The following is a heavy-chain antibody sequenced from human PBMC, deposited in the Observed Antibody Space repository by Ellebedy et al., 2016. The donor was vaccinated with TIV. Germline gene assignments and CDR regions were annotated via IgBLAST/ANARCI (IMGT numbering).Heavy chain of an antibody. CDR3: AKETRDWHMDV. CDR2: TYSGGTT. D-gene: IGHD3-9*01. Sequence: GESLKISCTASGFTVTSNYMNWIRQAPGKGLEWVSVTYSGGTTYYADSVKGRFIISRDNSYNMLSLQMDSLSAEDTAVYFCAKETRDWHMDVWGQGTTVTVFS. J-gene: IGHJ6*02. V-gene: IGHV3-66*01. CDR1: GFTVTSNY.